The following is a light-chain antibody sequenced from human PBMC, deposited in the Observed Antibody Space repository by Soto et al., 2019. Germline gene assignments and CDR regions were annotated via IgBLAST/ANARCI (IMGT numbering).Light chain of an antibody. J-gene: IGLJ2*01. CDR3: CSYAGSSTDVV. CDR1: SSDVGSYNL. CDR2: GVS. Sequence: QSVLTQPASVSGSPGQSITISCTGTSSDVGSYNLVSWYQQHPGKAPKLMIYGVSKRPSGVSNRFSGSKSGNTASLTISGLQAEDEADYYCCSYAGSSTDVVFGGGTKLTVL. V-gene: IGLV2-23*02.